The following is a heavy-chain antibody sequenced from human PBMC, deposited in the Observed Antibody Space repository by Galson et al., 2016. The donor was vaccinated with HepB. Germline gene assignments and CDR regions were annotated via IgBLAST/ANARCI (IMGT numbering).Heavy chain of an antibody. CDR2: IRNKRDGGTA. Sequence: SLRLSCAVSGPSVSNAWMTWVRQAPGKGLEWVGNIRNKRDGGTADYGAPVKGRFTISRDDSKNTLYLQMSSLKTDDTAVYFCTTWDWGLDCWGQGTLVTVSS. V-gene: IGHV3-15*05. J-gene: IGHJ4*02. D-gene: IGHD3/OR15-3a*01. CDR1: GPSVSNAW. CDR3: TTWDWGLDC.